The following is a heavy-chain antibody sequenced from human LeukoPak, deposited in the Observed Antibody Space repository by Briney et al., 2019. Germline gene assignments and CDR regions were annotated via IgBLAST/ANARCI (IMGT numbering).Heavy chain of an antibody. V-gene: IGHV4-39*01. Sequence: SETLSLTCTVSGGSISSSSYYWGWIRQPPGKGLEWIGSIYYSGSTYYNPSLKSRVTISVDTTKNQFSLKLSSVTAADTAVYYCASMVATIIPFDYWGQGTLVTVSS. CDR1: GGSISSSSYY. D-gene: IGHD5-12*01. J-gene: IGHJ4*02. CDR3: ASMVATIIPFDY. CDR2: IYYSGST.